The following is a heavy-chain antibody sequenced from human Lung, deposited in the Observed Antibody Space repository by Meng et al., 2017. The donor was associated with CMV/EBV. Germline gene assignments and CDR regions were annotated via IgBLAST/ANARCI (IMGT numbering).Heavy chain of an antibody. V-gene: IGHV1-2*02. Sequence: ASXXVSXKASGYTFTGYYMHWVRQAPGQGLEWMGWINPNSGGTNYAQKFQGRVTMTRDTSISTAYMELSRLRSDDTAVYYCARAEVDCSGGSCYHNLGQGXLVTVSS. CDR3: ARAEVDCSGGSCYHN. D-gene: IGHD2-15*01. J-gene: IGHJ4*02. CDR2: INPNSGGT. CDR1: GYTFTGYY.